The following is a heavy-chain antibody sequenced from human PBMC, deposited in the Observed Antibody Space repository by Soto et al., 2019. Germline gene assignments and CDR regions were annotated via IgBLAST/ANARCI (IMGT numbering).Heavy chain of an antibody. Sequence: EVQLVESGGGLVKPGESLRLSCVASGFPFTTVWMNWVRQAPGKGPEWLGRVKTKAEGGTTDYAAPAKGRFTILRDDSINTVYLQMTSLRIEDTALYYCTSRIRTTNDNWGQGTLVTVSS. D-gene: IGHD1-1*01. CDR2: VKTKAEGGTT. CDR1: GFPFTTVW. J-gene: IGHJ4*02. V-gene: IGHV3-15*07. CDR3: TSRIRTTNDN.